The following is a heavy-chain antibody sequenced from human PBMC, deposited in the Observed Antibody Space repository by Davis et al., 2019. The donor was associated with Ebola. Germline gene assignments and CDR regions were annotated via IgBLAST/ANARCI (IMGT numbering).Heavy chain of an antibody. J-gene: IGHJ4*02. CDR1: GGSFSGYY. V-gene: IGHV4-31*11. Sequence: SETLSLTCAVYGGSFSGYYWSWIRQHPGKGLEWIGYIYYSGSTYYNPSLKSRVTISVDTSKNQFSLKLSSVTAADTAVYYCARTAPRPLYFDYWGQGTLVTVSS. CDR3: ARTAPRPLYFDY. CDR2: IYYSGST. D-gene: IGHD1-14*01.